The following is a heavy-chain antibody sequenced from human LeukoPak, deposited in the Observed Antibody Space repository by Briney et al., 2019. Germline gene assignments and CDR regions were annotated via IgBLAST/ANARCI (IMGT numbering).Heavy chain of an antibody. V-gene: IGHV3-23*01. Sequence: GGSLRLSCAASGFTFSSYAMHWVRQAPGKGLEWVSAISGSGGSTYYADSVKGRFTISRDNSKNTLYLQMNSLRAEDTAVYYCAKDLQQWLVLSYFDYWGQGTLVTVSS. CDR1: GFTFSSYA. CDR3: AKDLQQWLVLSYFDY. D-gene: IGHD6-19*01. J-gene: IGHJ4*02. CDR2: ISGSGGST.